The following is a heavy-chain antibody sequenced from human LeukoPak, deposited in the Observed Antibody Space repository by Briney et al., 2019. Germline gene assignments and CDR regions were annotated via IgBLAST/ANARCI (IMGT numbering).Heavy chain of an antibody. CDR1: GFTFSSYG. CDR3: ATDKLGGSGSYDY. J-gene: IGHJ4*02. Sequence: PGGSLRLSCAASGFTFSSYGMHWVRQAPGKGLEWVSSIRSSTTYVYYADSVKGRFTISRDNAKNSLYLQMNSLRAEDTAVYYCATDKLGGSGSYDYWGQGTLVTVSS. V-gene: IGHV3-21*01. D-gene: IGHD3-10*01. CDR2: IRSSTTYV.